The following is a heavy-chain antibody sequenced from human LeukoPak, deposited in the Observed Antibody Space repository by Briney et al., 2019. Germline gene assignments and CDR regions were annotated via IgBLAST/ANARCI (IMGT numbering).Heavy chain of an antibody. CDR2: ISYDGSNK. J-gene: IGHJ5*02. V-gene: IGHV3-30*18. D-gene: IGHD3-10*01. CDR3: AKDLYGSGSYFDNWFDP. CDR1: GFTFSSYG. Sequence: HAGGSLRLSCAASGFTFSSYGMHWVRQAPGKGLEWVAVISYDGSNKYYADSVKGRFTISRDNSKNTLYLQMNSLRAEDTAVYYCAKDLYGSGSYFDNWFDPWGQGTLVTVSS.